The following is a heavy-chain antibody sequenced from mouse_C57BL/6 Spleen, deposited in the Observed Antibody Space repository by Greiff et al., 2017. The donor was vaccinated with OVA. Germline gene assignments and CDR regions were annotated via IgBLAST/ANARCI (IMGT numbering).Heavy chain of an antibody. J-gene: IGHJ1*03. CDR2: IDPSSGGT. Sequence: VQLQQPGAELVKPGASVKLSCKASGYTFTSYWMHWVKQRPGRGLEWIGRIDPSSGGTKYNEKFKSKATLTVDKASSTAYMLLSSLTSEDSAVYLCARSDGYNCYWYFDVWGTGTTVTVSS. D-gene: IGHD2-3*01. V-gene: IGHV1-72*01. CDR1: GYTFTSYW. CDR3: ARSDGYNCYWYFDV.